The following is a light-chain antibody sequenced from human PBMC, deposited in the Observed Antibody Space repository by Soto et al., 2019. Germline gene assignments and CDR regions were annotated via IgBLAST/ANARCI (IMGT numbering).Light chain of an antibody. V-gene: IGLV2-14*03. Sequence: QSALTQPASVSGSPGQSITISCTGATTDVDGYDYVSWYQQHPGQAPKLMIFDVNNRPSGVSGRFSGSKSGDTASLTISGLQAEDDGDYYCTSYPGSAPFYVFGSGTQLTVL. CDR2: DVN. J-gene: IGLJ7*01. CDR3: TSYPGSAPFYV. CDR1: TTDVDGYDY.